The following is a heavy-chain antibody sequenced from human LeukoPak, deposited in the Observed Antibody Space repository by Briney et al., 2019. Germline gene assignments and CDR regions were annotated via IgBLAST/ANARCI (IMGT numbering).Heavy chain of an antibody. CDR2: ISSSGSTI. Sequence: GGSLRLSCAASGFTFSDYYMSWIRQAPGKGLEWVSYISSSGSTIYYADSVKGRFTISRDNAKNSLYLQMNSLRAEDTAVYYCARDLNYYGSGSYRDDAFDIWGQGTMVTVSS. V-gene: IGHV3-11*01. CDR3: ARDLNYYGSGSYRDDAFDI. J-gene: IGHJ3*02. CDR1: GFTFSDYY. D-gene: IGHD3-10*01.